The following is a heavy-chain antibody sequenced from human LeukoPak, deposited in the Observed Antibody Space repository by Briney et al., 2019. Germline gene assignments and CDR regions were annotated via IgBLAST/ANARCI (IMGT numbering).Heavy chain of an antibody. V-gene: IGHV4-34*01. CDR2: VNHSGNT. Sequence: PGGSLRLSCAASGFTVSSNCMSWVRQAPGKGLEWIGEVNHSGNTNYNPSLKSRVTISVDTSKNQISLKLSSVTAADTAEYYCSRGLRTGRINWFDPWGQGTPVTVSS. J-gene: IGHJ5*02. CDR3: SRGLRTGRINWFDP. CDR1: GFTVSSNC. D-gene: IGHD1-14*01.